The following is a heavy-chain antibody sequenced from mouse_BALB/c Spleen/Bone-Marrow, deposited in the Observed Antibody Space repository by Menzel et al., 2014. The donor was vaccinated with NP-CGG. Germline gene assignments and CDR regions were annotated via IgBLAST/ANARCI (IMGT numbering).Heavy chain of an antibody. V-gene: IGHV1S130*01. D-gene: IGHD1-1*01. CDR2: IHPNSGNT. Sequence: VQLQQSRSVLVRPGASVKLSCKASGYTFTSSWMHWAKQRPGQGLEWIGEIHPNSGNTNYNEKFKGKATLTVDTSSSIAYWDLSSLTSEDSAVYYCARPHSYAWYFDYWAKAPLSQSPQ. J-gene: IGHJ2*01. CDR1: GYTFTSSW. CDR3: ARPHSYAWYFDY.